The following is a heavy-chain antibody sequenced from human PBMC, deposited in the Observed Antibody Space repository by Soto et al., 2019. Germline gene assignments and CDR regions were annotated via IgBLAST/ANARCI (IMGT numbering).Heavy chain of an antibody. Sequence: GGSLRLSCAASGFTVSTNCMSWVRQAPGKGLEWVSVIYSGGNTYYTDSVKGRFTISRDNSKNTLYLQMNSLRAEDTAVYYCARDFYSSQAYCFYGRDVWGQGTTVTVSS. V-gene: IGHV3-53*01. CDR3: ARDFYSSQAYCFYGRDV. CDR1: GFTVSTNC. CDR2: IYSGGNT. D-gene: IGHD6-13*01. J-gene: IGHJ6*02.